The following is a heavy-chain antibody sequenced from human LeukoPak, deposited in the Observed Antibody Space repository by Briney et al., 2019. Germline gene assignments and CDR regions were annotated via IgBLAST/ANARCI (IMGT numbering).Heavy chain of an antibody. V-gene: IGHV3-48*03. Sequence: PGGSLRLSCAASGFTFSSYEMNWVRQAPGKGLEWVSCISSSGSTIYYADSVKGRFTISRDNAKNSLYLQMNSLRAEDTAVYYCARDGETSNWGVLFWGQGTLVTVSS. D-gene: IGHD7-27*01. CDR1: GFTFSSYE. J-gene: IGHJ4*02. CDR2: ISSSGSTI. CDR3: ARDGETSNWGVLF.